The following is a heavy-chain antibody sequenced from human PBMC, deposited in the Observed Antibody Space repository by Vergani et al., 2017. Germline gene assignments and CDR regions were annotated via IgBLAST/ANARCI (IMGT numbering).Heavy chain of an antibody. Sequence: QVQLQESGPGLVRPSETLSLPCTVSGGSLSGYYWNWIRQPPGEGLEWIAYVEDSGYFNYNPPLKTLVSMSSDTSNNQFSLMLSSVTVADTAVYYFERSIVSRNPPDYFDHGGQGTLVTVSS. J-gene: IGHJ4*02. CDR1: GGSLSGYY. V-gene: IGHV4-59*01. CDR2: VEDSGYF. D-gene: IGHD1-14*01. CDR3: ERSIVSRNPPDYFDH.